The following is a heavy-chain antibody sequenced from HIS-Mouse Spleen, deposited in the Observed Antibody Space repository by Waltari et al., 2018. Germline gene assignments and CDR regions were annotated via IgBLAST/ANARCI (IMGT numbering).Heavy chain of an antibody. V-gene: IGHV4-39*07. CDR3: AREIPYSSSWYDWYFDL. Sequence: QLQLQESGPGLVKPSETLALTCTVPGGSLSRISYHWGWTRQPPGKGLEWIGSIYYSGSTYYNPSLKSRVTISVDTSKNQFSLKLSSVTAADTAVYYCAREIPYSSSWYDWYFDLWGRGTLVTVSS. J-gene: IGHJ2*01. CDR2: IYYSGST. CDR1: GGSLSRISYH. D-gene: IGHD6-13*01.